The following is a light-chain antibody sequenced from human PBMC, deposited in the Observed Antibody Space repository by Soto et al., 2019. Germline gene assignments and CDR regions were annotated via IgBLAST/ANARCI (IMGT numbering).Light chain of an antibody. CDR3: SSYTSSSIDYV. CDR1: SSDVGGYNY. Sequence: QSALTQPASVSGSPGQSITISCTGTSSDVGGYNYVSWYQQHPGKAPKLMIYEVSNRPSGVSNRFSGSKSGNTASLTISGRHAEYEADYYCSSYTSSSIDYVFGTGTKLTVL. J-gene: IGLJ1*01. CDR2: EVS. V-gene: IGLV2-14*01.